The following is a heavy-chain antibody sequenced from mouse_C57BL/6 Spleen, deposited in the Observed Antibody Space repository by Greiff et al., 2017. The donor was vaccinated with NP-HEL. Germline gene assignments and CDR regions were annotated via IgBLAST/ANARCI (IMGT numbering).Heavy chain of an antibody. D-gene: IGHD1-1*01. J-gene: IGHJ1*03. V-gene: IGHV1-18*01. CDR1: GYTFTDYN. CDR2: INPNNGGT. Sequence: EVQLQQSGPELVKPGASVKIPCKASGYTFTDYNMDWVKQSHGKSLEWIGDINPNNGGTIYNQKFKGKATLTVDKSSSTAYMELRSLTSEDTAVYYCARKTTVVAHRYFDVWGTGTTVTVSS. CDR3: ARKTTVVAHRYFDV.